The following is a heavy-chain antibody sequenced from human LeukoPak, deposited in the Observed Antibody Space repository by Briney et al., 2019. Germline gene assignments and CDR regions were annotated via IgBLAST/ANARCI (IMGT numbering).Heavy chain of an antibody. J-gene: IGHJ4*02. CDR1: GYSISSGYY. CDR3: ARLDEGFYYDDVGFNF. Sequence: SETLSLTCAVSGYSISSGYYWGWIRQPPGKGLEWIGSIYHSGSTYYNPSLKSRVTISVDTSKNQFSLKLSSVTATDTAVYYCARLDEGFYYDDVGFNFWGQGTLITVSS. CDR2: IYHSGST. V-gene: IGHV4-38-2*01. D-gene: IGHD3-22*01.